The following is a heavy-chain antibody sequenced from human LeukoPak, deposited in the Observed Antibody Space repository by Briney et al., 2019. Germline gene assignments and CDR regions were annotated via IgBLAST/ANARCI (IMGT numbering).Heavy chain of an antibody. V-gene: IGHV3-53*01. CDR1: GFSVSSDY. CDR3: GSRIATAGSVDY. CDR2: IYSSGST. Sequence: GGSLRLSCAASGFSVSSDYMSWVRRAPGKGLEWVSVIYSSGSTYYADSVKGRFTISRDNSKNTLHLQTNTLRAEDTAVYYCGSRIATAGSVDYWGQGTQVTVSS. J-gene: IGHJ4*02. D-gene: IGHD6-13*01.